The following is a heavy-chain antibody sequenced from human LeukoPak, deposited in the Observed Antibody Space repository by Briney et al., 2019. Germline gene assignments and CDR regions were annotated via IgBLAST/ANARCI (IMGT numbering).Heavy chain of an antibody. V-gene: IGHV3-23*01. CDR2: ISGSGGRT. D-gene: IGHD3-3*01. Sequence: GGSLRLSCAASGFTFSSYAMSWVRQAPGKGLEWVSAISGSGGRTYYADSVKGRFTISRDNSKNTLYLQMNSLRAEDTAVYYCAKALLEWLLSSPYYFDYWGQGTLVTVSS. CDR3: AKALLEWLLSSPYYFDY. CDR1: GFTFSSYA. J-gene: IGHJ4*02.